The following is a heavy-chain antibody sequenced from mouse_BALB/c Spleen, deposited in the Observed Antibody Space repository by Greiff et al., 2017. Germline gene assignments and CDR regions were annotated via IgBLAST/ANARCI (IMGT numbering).Heavy chain of an antibody. J-gene: IGHJ4*01. Sequence: EVQVVESGGGLVQPGGSLNLSCAASGFDFSRYWMSWARQAPGKGQEWIGEINPGSSTINYTPSLKDKFIISRDNAKNTLYLQMSKVRSEDTALYYCARNSYYYAMDYWGQGTSVTVSS. CDR3: ARNSYYYAMDY. CDR1: GFDFSRYW. V-gene: IGHV4-2*02. CDR2: INPGSSTI. D-gene: IGHD2-1*01.